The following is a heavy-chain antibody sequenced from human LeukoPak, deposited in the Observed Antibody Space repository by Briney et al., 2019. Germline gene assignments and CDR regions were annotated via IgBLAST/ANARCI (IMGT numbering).Heavy chain of an antibody. CDR3: AKDRTIFGVVTPNDAFDI. CDR1: GFTFSSYA. J-gene: IGHJ3*02. D-gene: IGHD3-3*01. V-gene: IGHV3-23*01. CDR2: ISGSGGST. Sequence: PGGSLRLSCAASGFTFSSYAMSWVRQAPGKGLEWVSAISGSGGSTYYADSVKGRFTISRDNSKNTLYLQMNSLRAEDTAVYYCAKDRTIFGVVTPNDAFDIWGQGTMVTVSS.